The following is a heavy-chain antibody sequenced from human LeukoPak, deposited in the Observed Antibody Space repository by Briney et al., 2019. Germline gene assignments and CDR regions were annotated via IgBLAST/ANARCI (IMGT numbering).Heavy chain of an antibody. CDR1: GYSISSGYY. CDR3: ARRSGGRFDY. Sequence: SETLSLTCAVSGYSISSGYYWGWIRQPPGKGLEWIGSIYHSGSTYYNPSLKSRVTISVDTSKNQFSLKLSSVTAPDTAVYYCARRSGGRFDYWGQGTLVTVSS. J-gene: IGHJ4*02. V-gene: IGHV4-38-2*01. D-gene: IGHD3-10*01. CDR2: IYHSGST.